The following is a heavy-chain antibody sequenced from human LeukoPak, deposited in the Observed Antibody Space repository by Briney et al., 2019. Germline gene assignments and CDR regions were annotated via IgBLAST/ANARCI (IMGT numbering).Heavy chain of an antibody. V-gene: IGHV1-2*02. J-gene: IGHJ5*01. CDR3: ASAAAAGRGEGWFDS. CDR1: RYIFTGYY. D-gene: IGHD6-13*01. CDR2: INPNSGGT. Sequence: ASVKVSCKASRYIFTGYYMHWVRQAPGQGLEWMGWINPNSGGTNYAQKFQGRVTMTRDTSISTAYMELSSLRSDDTAVYYCASAAAAGRGEGWFDSWGQGTLVTVSS.